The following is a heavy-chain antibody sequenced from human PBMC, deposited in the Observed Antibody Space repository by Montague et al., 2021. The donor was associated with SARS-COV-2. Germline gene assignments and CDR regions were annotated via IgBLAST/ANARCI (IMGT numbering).Heavy chain of an antibody. D-gene: IGHD3-9*01. CDR1: GGSISSYY. Sequence: SETLSLTCTVSGGSISSYYWSWIRKPPGKRLERIGYIYYSGSTNYNPSLKSRVTISVDTSKNQFSLKLSPATATATAVYYCARVVVPYYDILTGYYIEGSDASDNWGQGTMVTVSS. CDR2: IYYSGST. V-gene: IGHV4-59*13. J-gene: IGHJ3*02. CDR3: ARVVVPYYDILTGYYIEGSDASDN.